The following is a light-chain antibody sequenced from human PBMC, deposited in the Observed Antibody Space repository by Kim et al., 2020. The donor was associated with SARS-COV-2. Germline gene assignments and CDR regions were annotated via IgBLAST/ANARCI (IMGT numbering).Light chain of an antibody. CDR3: QSYDSSTVV. CDR2: EDN. V-gene: IGLV6-57*02. J-gene: IGLJ2*01. CDR1: SGSIASNY. Sequence: LTQSHSVSESPGKTVTISCTGSSGSIASNYVQWYQQRPGSAPTTVIYEDNQRPSGVPDRFSGSIDSSSNSASLTISGLKTEDEADYYCQSYDSSTVV.